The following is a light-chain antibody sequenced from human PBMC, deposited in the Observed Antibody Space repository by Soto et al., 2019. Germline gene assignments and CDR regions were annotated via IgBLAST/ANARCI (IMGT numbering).Light chain of an antibody. J-gene: IGKJ5*01. Sequence: EIVMTQSPATLSVSPGERATLSCRSSQSVSSSYLAWYQQKPGQAPRLLIYDASNRATGIPARFSGSGSGTEFTLTISSLQSEDFAVYYCQQYNNWPPAFGQGTRLEI. V-gene: IGKV3-15*01. CDR2: DAS. CDR3: QQYNNWPPA. CDR1: QSVSSSY.